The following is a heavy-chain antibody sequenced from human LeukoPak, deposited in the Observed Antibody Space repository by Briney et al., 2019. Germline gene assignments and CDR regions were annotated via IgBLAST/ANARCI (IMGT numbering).Heavy chain of an antibody. D-gene: IGHD3-10*01. CDR1: GASISSYY. CDR2: IHHSGGA. V-gene: IGHV4-59*01. Sequence: ASETLSLTCTVSGASISSYYWSWIRQPPGKGLEWIGYIHHSGGANYNPSLKSRVTISVDTSKNQFSLKLSSVTAADTAVYYCARAGASYGSGNYYNSDVWGQGTTVTVSS. J-gene: IGHJ6*02. CDR3: ARAGASYGSGNYYNSDV.